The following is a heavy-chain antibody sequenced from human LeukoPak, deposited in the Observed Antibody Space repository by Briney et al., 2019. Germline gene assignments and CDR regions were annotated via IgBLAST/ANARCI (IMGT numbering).Heavy chain of an antibody. D-gene: IGHD3-22*01. CDR3: ARDHYDSSGYYYPFDY. CDR1: GHTFMYYG. Sequence: ASVKVSCKAPGHTFMYYGISLVRQAPGQGLQWMGWTRANNGNTNYAQEFQGRVTVTTDTSTSTAYMELRSLRSDDTAVYYCARDHYDSSGYYYPFDYWGQGTLVTVSS. V-gene: IGHV1-18*01. CDR2: TRANNGNT. J-gene: IGHJ4*02.